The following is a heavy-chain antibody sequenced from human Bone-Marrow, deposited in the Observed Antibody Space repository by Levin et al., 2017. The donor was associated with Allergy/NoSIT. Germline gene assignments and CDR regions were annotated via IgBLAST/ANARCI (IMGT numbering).Heavy chain of an antibody. Sequence: PGGSLRLSCTASGFTFRIYSVSWVRRAPGKGLEWVSSISSSTSDIHYTESVKGRFTISRDNGENSVYLQMNSLRVEDTAVYYCARESSGWRDVDDAFDMWGRGTMVTVSS. D-gene: IGHD6-19*01. V-gene: IGHV3-21*01. CDR1: GFTFRIYS. CDR3: ARESSGWRDVDDAFDM. J-gene: IGHJ3*02. CDR2: ISSSTSDI.